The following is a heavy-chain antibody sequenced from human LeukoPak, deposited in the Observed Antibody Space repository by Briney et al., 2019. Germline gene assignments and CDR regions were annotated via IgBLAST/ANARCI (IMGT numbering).Heavy chain of an antibody. D-gene: IGHD3-10*01. Sequence: PSETLSLTCTVSGGSIRTYYWSWIRQPPGKGLEWIGYIYYSGSTNYNPSLKSRVTISVDTSSNQFSLKLNSVTAADTAVYYCARRAYGSGSFNRYHFDYWGQGTLVAVSS. CDR1: GGSIRTYY. V-gene: IGHV4-59*08. CDR3: ARRAYGSGSFNRYHFDY. CDR2: IYYSGST. J-gene: IGHJ4*02.